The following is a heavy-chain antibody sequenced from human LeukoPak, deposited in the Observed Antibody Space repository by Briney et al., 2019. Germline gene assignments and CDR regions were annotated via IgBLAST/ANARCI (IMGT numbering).Heavy chain of an antibody. CDR1: GFTFSNYG. V-gene: IGHV3-30*18. J-gene: IGHJ5*02. Sequence: PGGSLRLSCAASGFTFSNYGMHWVRQAPGKGLEWVAVISNDGSNKYSADSVKGRFTISRDNSKNTLYLQMNGLRAEDTAVYYCAKSSGVTHQRGWFDPWGQGTPVTVSS. D-gene: IGHD1-26*01. CDR3: AKSSGVTHQRGWFDP. CDR2: ISNDGSNK.